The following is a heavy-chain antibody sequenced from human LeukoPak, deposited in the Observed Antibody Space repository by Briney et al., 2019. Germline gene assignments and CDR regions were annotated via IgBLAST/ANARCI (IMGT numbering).Heavy chain of an antibody. CDR3: ARDAGADGYNFWPASIDY. D-gene: IGHD5-24*01. J-gene: IGHJ4*02. CDR2: MNTNSVGDIGT. CDR1: GYRFIDYY. Sequence: ASVKVSCKASGYRFIDYYISWLRQAPGQGLEWMGWMNTNSVGDIGTKYAPKFQGRVTLTRDTSISTAYMELSGLTSDDTAVYYCARDAGADGYNFWPASIDYWGQGTLVTVSS. V-gene: IGHV1-2*02.